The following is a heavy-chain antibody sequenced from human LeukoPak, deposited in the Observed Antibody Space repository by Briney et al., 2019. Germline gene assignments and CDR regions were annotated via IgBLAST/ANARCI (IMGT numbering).Heavy chain of an antibody. J-gene: IGHJ5*02. Sequence: GGSLRLSCAASGFTFGSYSMNWVRQAPGKGLEWVSSISSSSSYIYYADSVKGRFTISRDNAKNSLYLQMNSLRAEDTAVYYCARDLRAGIVATQFWFDPWGQGTLVTVSS. V-gene: IGHV3-21*01. CDR3: ARDLRAGIVATQFWFDP. CDR1: GFTFGSYS. D-gene: IGHD5-12*01. CDR2: ISSSSSYI.